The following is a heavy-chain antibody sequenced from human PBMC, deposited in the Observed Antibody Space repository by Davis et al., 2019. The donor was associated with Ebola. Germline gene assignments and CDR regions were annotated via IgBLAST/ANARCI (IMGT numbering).Heavy chain of an antibody. CDR3: ATGGSRAYSYGTGFN. CDR1: AYTFTSYD. D-gene: IGHD5-18*01. Sequence: ASVKVSCKASAYTFTSYDINWVRQATGQGLEWMGWMNPNSGNTGYAQKFQGRVTMTRNTSISTAYMELSSLRSEDTAVYYCATGGSRAYSYGTGFNWGQGTLVTVSS. CDR2: MNPNSGNT. J-gene: IGHJ4*02. V-gene: IGHV1-8*02.